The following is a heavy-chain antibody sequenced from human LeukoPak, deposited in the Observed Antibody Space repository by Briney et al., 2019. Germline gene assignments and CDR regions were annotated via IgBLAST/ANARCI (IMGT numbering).Heavy chain of an antibody. V-gene: IGHV4-59*01. D-gene: IGHD2-8*01. CDR3: ARAPRYCTNGVCYIYYYYMDV. J-gene: IGHJ6*03. CDR2: IYYSGST. CDR1: GDSISIYY. Sequence: PSETLSLTCSVSGDSISIYYWSWIRQPPGKGLEGIGYIYYSGSTIYNPSLKSRVTISVDTSKNQFSLKLRSVTAADTAVYYCARAPRYCTNGVCYIYYYYMDVWGKGTTVTVSS.